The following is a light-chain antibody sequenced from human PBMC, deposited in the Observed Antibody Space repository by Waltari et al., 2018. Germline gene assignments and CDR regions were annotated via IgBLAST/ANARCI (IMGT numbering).Light chain of an antibody. CDR3: QQYNTYPWT. CDR1: HSITIW. CDR2: RAS. J-gene: IGKJ1*01. V-gene: IGKV1-5*03. Sequence: DIQMTQSPSTLSASVGDRITITCRASHSITIWLAWYQQKPGEAPTLLIFRASSLESGVPSRFSGSGSGTEVTLTISSLQPDDFATYYCQQYNTYPWTFGQGTKVEIK.